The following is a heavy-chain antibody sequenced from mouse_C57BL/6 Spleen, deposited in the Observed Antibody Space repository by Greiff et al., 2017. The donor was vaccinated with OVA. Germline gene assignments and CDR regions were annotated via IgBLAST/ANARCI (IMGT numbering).Heavy chain of an antibody. CDR2: IYPGGGYT. J-gene: IGHJ1*03. V-gene: IGHV1-63*01. Sequence: QVQLQQSGAELVRPGTSVKMSCKASGYTFTNYWIGWAKQRPGHGLEWIGDIYPGGGYTNYNEKFKGKATLTADKSSRTAYMQFSSLTSEDSAIYYCARQYLSSSPYWYFDVWGTGTTVTVSS. D-gene: IGHD1-1*01. CDR1: GYTFTNYW. CDR3: ARQYLSSSPYWYFDV.